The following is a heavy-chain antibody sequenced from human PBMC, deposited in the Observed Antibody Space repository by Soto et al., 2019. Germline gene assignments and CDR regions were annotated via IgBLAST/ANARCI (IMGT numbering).Heavy chain of an antibody. Sequence: SETLSLTCSVSGGSIDSSNFYGGWIRQPPGEGLEWIGSTYYRANTYYNSSLKSRVTISVDTSKNQFSLKLNSVTAADTAVYFWAKEGAWPPIDTWGQENLVPVSS. J-gene: IGHJ4*02. CDR3: AKEGAWPPIDT. CDR2: TYYRANT. V-gene: IGHV4-39*02. D-gene: IGHD3-16*01. CDR1: GGSIDSSNFY.